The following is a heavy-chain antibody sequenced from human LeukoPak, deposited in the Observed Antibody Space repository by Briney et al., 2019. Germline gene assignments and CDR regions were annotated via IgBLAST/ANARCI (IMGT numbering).Heavy chain of an antibody. Sequence: SETPSLTCAVYGGSFSGYYWSWIRQPPGKGLEWIGEINHSGSTNYNPSLKSRVTISVDTSKNQFSLKLSSVTAADTAVYYCARAQSITMVRGVTDLTPYFDYWGQGTLVTVSS. J-gene: IGHJ4*02. CDR1: GGSFSGYY. CDR3: ARAQSITMVRGVTDLTPYFDY. V-gene: IGHV4-34*09. CDR2: INHSGST. D-gene: IGHD3-10*01.